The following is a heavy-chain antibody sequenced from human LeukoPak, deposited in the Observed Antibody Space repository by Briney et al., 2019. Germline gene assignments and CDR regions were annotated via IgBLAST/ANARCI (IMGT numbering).Heavy chain of an antibody. D-gene: IGHD5-24*01. CDR2: IKQDGSEK. CDR1: GFTFSSYW. Sequence: PGGSLRLSCAASGFTFSSYWMSWVRQAPGKGLEWVANIKQDGSEKSYVDSVKDRFTISRDNSNNTLYLQMNNLRAEDTAVYYCAMDSAWLPLKFDYWGPGTLVAVST. V-gene: IGHV3-7*04. J-gene: IGHJ4*02. CDR3: AMDSAWLPLKFDY.